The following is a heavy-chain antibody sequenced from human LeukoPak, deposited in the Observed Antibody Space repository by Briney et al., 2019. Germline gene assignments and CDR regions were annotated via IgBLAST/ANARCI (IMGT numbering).Heavy chain of an antibody. CDR3: TRNAAYCLDF. J-gene: IGHJ4*02. V-gene: IGHV4-38-2*02. Sequence: PSETLSLTCTVSGYSISSGYYWGWIRQPPGKGLEWIGSIYHSGSTYYNPSLKSRVTISADESKNQFSLKLNSVTAADTAVYYCTRNAAYCLDFWGQGTPVTVSS. D-gene: IGHD2-21*01. CDR1: GYSISSGYY. CDR2: IYHSGST.